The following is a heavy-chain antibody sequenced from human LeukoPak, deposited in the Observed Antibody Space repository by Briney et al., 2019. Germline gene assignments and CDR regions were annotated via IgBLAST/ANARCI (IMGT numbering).Heavy chain of an antibody. CDR1: GFTFSRYA. CDR2: LSDDGSRT. D-gene: IGHD3-22*01. J-gene: IGHJ3*01. CDR3: AKDGWYYDSSGLGAFDV. V-gene: IGHV3-23*01. Sequence: PGGSLRLSCSASGFTFSRYAMSWVRQAPGKGLEWVSALSDDGSRTFYADSVKGRFTISRDNSRNTLYVQMNSLRAEDTAVYYCAKDGWYYDSSGLGAFDVWGQGTMVTVSS.